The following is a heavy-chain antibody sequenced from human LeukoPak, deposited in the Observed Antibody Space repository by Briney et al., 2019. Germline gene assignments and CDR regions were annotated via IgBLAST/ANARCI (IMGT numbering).Heavy chain of an antibody. CDR1: GFTFSSYA. D-gene: IGHD3-3*01. CDR2: INWNGGST. J-gene: IGHJ4*02. V-gene: IGHV3-20*04. Sequence: GGSLRLSCAASGFTFSSYAMSWVRQAPGKGLEWVSGINWNGGSTGYADSVKGRFTISRDNAKNSLYLQMNSLRAEDTALYYCARRRMQNGVVTRVYFDYWGQGTLVTVSS. CDR3: ARRRMQNGVVTRVYFDY.